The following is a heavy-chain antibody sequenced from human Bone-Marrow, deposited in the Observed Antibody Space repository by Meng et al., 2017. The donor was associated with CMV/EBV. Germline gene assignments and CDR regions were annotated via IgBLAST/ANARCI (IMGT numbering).Heavy chain of an antibody. D-gene: IGHD3-3*02. V-gene: IGHV1-2*02. Sequence: ASVKVSCKASGYTFTGYYMHWVRQAPGQGLEWMGWINPNSGGTNYAQKFQGRVTMTRDTSISTAYMELSRLRSDDTAVYYCARDAQYWDVWSGYYTPLDYWGQGTRVTVSS. J-gene: IGHJ4*02. CDR2: INPNSGGT. CDR1: GYTFTGYY. CDR3: ARDAQYWDVWSGYYTPLDY.